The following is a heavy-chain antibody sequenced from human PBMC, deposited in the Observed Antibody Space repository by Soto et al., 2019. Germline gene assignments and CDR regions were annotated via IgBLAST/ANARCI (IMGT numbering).Heavy chain of an antibody. CDR3: ARGRDGYYFDY. D-gene: IGHD5-12*01. V-gene: IGHV3-7*03. J-gene: IGHJ4*02. Sequence: EVQLVESGGGLVQPGGSLRLSCAASGFTFSSYWLSWVRQAPGKGLEWVANIKQDGSEKYYVDSVKGRFTISRDNAKNSLYLQMNSLRAEDTAVYYCARGRDGYYFDYWGQGTLVTVSS. CDR2: IKQDGSEK. CDR1: GFTFSSYW.